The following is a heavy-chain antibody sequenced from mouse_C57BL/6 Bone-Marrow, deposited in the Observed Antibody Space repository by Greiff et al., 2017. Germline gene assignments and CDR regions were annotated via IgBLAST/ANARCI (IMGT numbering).Heavy chain of an antibody. D-gene: IGHD2-2*01. Sequence: EVKLVESGGGLVKPGGSLKLSCAASGFTFSSYAMSWVRQTQEKRLEWVATISDGGSYTYYPDNVKGRFTISIDNAKNNLYLQMSHLKAEDTAMYYCARDRGLPPYYYAMDYWGQGTSVTVSS. CDR2: ISDGGSYT. J-gene: IGHJ4*01. V-gene: IGHV5-4*01. CDR1: GFTFSSYA. CDR3: ARDRGLPPYYYAMDY.